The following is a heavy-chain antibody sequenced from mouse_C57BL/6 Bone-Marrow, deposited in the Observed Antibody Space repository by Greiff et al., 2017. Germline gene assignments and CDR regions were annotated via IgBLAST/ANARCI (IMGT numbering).Heavy chain of an antibody. CDR1: GFTFSSYT. CDR3: ASLLYYYAMDY. Sequence: EVKLVESGGGLVKPGGSLKLSCAASGFTFSSYTMSWVRQTPEKRLEWVATISGGGGNTYYPDSVKGRFTISRDNAKNTLYLQMSSLRSEDTALYYCASLLYYYAMDYWGQGTSVTVSS. J-gene: IGHJ4*01. CDR2: ISGGGGNT. D-gene: IGHD2-10*01. V-gene: IGHV5-9*01.